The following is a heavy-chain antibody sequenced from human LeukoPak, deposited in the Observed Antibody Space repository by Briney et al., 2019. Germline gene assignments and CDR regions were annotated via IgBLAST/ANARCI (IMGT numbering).Heavy chain of an antibody. CDR1: GGSFSGYY. V-gene: IGHV4-34*01. D-gene: IGHD3-16*01. CDR3: ARGSLGVSWYHYYGMDV. Sequence: SETLSLTCAVYGGSFSGYYWSWIRQPPGKGLEWIGEINHSGSTNYNPSLKSRVTISVDTSKNQFSLKLSSVTAADTAVYYCARGSLGVSWYHYYGMDVWGQGTTVTVSS. CDR2: INHSGST. J-gene: IGHJ6*02.